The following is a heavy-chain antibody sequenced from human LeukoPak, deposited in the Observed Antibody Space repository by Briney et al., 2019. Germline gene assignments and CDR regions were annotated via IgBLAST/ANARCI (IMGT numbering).Heavy chain of an antibody. Sequence: SETLCLTCAVYGGSFSGYYWSWIRQSPGKGLEWVGGVNYSGSTNYNPPLKSRVTISVDTSKNQFSLKLTSVTAADTAVYYCVRDRCGGDCYPNWFDPWGQGTLVTVSS. D-gene: IGHD2-21*02. CDR2: VNYSGST. V-gene: IGHV4-34*01. CDR3: VRDRCGGDCYPNWFDP. J-gene: IGHJ5*02. CDR1: GGSFSGYY.